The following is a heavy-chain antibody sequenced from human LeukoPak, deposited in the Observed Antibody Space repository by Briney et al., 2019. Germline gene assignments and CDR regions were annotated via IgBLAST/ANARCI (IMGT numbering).Heavy chain of an antibody. Sequence: ASVKVSCKASGYTFTGYYTHWVRQAPGQGLEWMGWINPNSGGTNYAQKFQGRVTMTRDTSISTAYMELSRLRSDDTAVYYCTRGYTSGPTSKYYYYYYGMDVWGQGTTVTVSS. J-gene: IGHJ6*02. CDR3: TRGYTSGPTSKYYYYYYGMDV. V-gene: IGHV1-2*02. CDR1: GYTFTGYY. D-gene: IGHD6-19*01. CDR2: INPNSGGT.